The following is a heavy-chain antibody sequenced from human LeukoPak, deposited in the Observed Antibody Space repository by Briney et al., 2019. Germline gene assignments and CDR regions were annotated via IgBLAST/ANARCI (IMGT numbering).Heavy chain of an antibody. J-gene: IGHJ5*02. CDR1: GFTFSSYS. CDR2: ISSSSSYI. V-gene: IGHV3-21*01. D-gene: IGHD6-6*01. Sequence: GGSLRLSCAASGFTFSSYSMNWVRQAPGKGLEWVSSISSSSSYIYYADSVKGRFTISRDNAKNSLYLQMNGLRAEDTAVYYCARDRIAARDWFDPWGQGTLVTVSS. CDR3: ARDRIAARDWFDP.